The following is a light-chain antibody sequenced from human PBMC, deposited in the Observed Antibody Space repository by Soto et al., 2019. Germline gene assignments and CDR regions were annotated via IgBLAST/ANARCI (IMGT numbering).Light chain of an antibody. V-gene: IGKV3D-20*02. CDR1: QSVSSSY. CDR3: QQRSNWPIT. J-gene: IGKJ5*01. CDR2: GAS. Sequence: EIVLTQSPATLSFSPGERATLSFRASQSVSSSYLAWYQQKPGQAPRLLIYGASSRATGIPARFSGSGAGTDFTLTISSLEPEDFAVYYCQQRSNWPITLGQGTRLEI.